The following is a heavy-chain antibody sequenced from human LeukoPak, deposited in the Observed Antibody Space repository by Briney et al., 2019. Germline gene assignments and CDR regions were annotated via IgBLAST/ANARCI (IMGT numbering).Heavy chain of an antibody. CDR1: GYTFTSYG. Sequence: ASVKVSCKASGYTFTSYGISWVRQAPGQGLEWMGWIMAYNGNTNYAQKLQGRVTMTTDTSTSTAYMELRSLRSDDTAVYYCARERHYDFWSGYSLHYYGMDVWGQETTVTVSS. CDR3: ARERHYDFWSGYSLHYYGMDV. J-gene: IGHJ6*02. D-gene: IGHD3-3*01. CDR2: IMAYNGNT. V-gene: IGHV1-18*01.